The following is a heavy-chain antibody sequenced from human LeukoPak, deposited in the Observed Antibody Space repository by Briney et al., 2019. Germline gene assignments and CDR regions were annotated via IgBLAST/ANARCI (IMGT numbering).Heavy chain of an antibody. CDR1: GFTFSSYA. V-gene: IGHV3-30*04. Sequence: PGGSLRLSCAASGFTFSSYAMHWVRQAPGKGLEWVAVISYDRSNKYYADSVKGRFTISRDNSKNTLYLQMNSLRAEDTAVYYCARETPVEMATIRAFDYWGQGTLVTVSS. D-gene: IGHD5-24*01. CDR2: ISYDRSNK. J-gene: IGHJ4*02. CDR3: ARETPVEMATIRAFDY.